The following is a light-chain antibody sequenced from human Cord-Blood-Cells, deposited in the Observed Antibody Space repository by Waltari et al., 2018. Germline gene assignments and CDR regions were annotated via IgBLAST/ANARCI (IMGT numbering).Light chain of an antibody. V-gene: IGLV2-14*01. CDR2: VVS. Sequence: SALTQPASVSGSPGQSLTISCTGTSSDVGRYNYVSCYQQHPGKAPKPMIYVVSKRPSGVSNRFSGSKSGNTASLTISGLQAEDEADYYCSSYTSSSTWVFGGGTKLTVL. J-gene: IGLJ3*02. CDR3: SSYTSSSTWV. CDR1: SSDVGRYNY.